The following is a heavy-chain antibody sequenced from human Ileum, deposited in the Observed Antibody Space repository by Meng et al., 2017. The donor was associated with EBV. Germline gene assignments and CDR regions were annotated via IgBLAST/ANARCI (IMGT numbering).Heavy chain of an antibody. CDR2: SYYSGTT. CDR1: GYSIRCTNG. CDR3: ARNVPGTSAYYD. J-gene: IGHJ4*02. Sequence: QAELRGSGPGIGKPSVTASLTCAVSGYSIRCTNGWGWIRQPPGKGLEWIGYSYYSGTTSYNLSLKSRVTMSVDTSKNQCSLNLNSVTAVDTAVYYCARNVPGTSAYYDWGQGTLVTVSS. D-gene: IGHD3-22*01. V-gene: IGHV4-28*01.